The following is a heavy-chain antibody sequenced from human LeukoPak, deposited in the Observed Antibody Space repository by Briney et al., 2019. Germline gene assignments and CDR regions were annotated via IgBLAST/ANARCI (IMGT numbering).Heavy chain of an antibody. J-gene: IGHJ4*02. D-gene: IGHD5-12*01. CDR2: ISYDGSNK. Sequence: GGPLRLSCAASGFTFSSYAMHWVRQAPGKGLEWVALISYDGSNKYYADSVKGRFTISRDNSKNTLYLQMNSLRAEDTAVYYCARSRTVSGYDYVYWGQGTLVTVSS. V-gene: IGHV3-30-3*01. CDR1: GFTFSSYA. CDR3: ARSRTVSGYDYVY.